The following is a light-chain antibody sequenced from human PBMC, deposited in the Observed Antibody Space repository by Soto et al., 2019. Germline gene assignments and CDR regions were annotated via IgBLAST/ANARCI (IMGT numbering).Light chain of an antibody. Sequence: SYELTQPSSVSVSPGQTARITCSGDVLAKKYARWFQQKPGQAPVVVIYKDSERPSGIPERFSGSSSGTTVTLTISGAQAEDEADYYCFSAADNNRVFGGGTKLTVL. CDR3: FSAADNNRV. V-gene: IGLV3-27*01. CDR1: VLAKKY. CDR2: KDS. J-gene: IGLJ2*01.